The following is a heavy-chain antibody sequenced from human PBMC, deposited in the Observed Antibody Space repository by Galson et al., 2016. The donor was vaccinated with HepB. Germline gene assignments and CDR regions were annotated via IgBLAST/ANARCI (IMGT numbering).Heavy chain of an antibody. V-gene: IGHV3-48*04. J-gene: IGHJ6*02. CDR3: ARGGYDFWSGKDEYGMDV. CDR1: GFHFSGYG. D-gene: IGHD3-3*01. CDR2: ISSSSSTI. Sequence: SLRLSCAASGFHFSGYGMHWVRQAPRKGMERVSYISSSSSTIYYANPVKGRFTTSRDNAKNSLYLQTNSLRAEDTAVYYCARGGYDFWSGKDEYGMDVWGQGTTVTVSS.